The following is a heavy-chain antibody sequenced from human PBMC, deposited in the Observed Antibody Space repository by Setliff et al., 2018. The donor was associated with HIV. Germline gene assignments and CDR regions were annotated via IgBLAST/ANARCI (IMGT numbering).Heavy chain of an antibody. J-gene: IGHJ4*02. Sequence: GGSLRLSCAASGFAFRNYIFHWVRQAPGKGLEWVAIISSDGSDKNYADSVKGRFTVSRDNSKNTLYLQMNSLRGEDTAVYYCSRHLRYCSTTNSCWGQGTPVTVSS. D-gene: IGHD2-2*01. CDR2: ISSDGSDK. CDR3: SRHLRYCSTTNSC. CDR1: GFAFRNYI. V-gene: IGHV3-30*01.